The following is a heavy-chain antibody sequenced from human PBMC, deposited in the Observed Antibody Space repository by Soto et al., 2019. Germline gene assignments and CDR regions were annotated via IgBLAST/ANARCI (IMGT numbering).Heavy chain of an antibody. CDR3: ARQEIHVLRYFDPYYYYYGMDL. V-gene: IGHV3-33*01. J-gene: IGHJ6*02. CDR2: IWYDGSNK. D-gene: IGHD3-9*01. Sequence: QVQLVESGGGVVQPGRSLRLSCAASGFTFSSYGMHWVRQAPGKGLEWVAVIWYDGSNKYYADSVKGRFTISRDNSKNTLYLQMNSLRAEDTAVYYCARQEIHVLRYFDPYYYYYGMDLWGQRTPVTVSS. CDR1: GFTFSSYG.